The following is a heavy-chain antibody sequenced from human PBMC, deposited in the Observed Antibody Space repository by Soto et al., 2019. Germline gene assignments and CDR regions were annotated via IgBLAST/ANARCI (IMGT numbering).Heavy chain of an antibody. CDR3: AKVVAAAGHDAFDI. J-gene: IGHJ3*02. Sequence: GVSLRLSCAASGFTFSSYAMSWVRQAPGKGLEWVSDISGSGGSTNYADSVKGRFTIFRDNFKNTLYLQMNSLRADDTAVYYCAKVVAAAGHDAFDIWGQGTMVTVSS. CDR1: GFTFSSYA. V-gene: IGHV3-23*01. D-gene: IGHD2-15*01. CDR2: ISGSGGST.